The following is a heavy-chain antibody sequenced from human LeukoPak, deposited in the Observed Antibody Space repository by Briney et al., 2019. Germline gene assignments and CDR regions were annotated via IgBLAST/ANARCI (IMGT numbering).Heavy chain of an antibody. V-gene: IGHV4-30-2*01. CDR1: GGSISSGGYS. J-gene: IGHJ6*02. CDR3: AEYGMDV. Sequence: SQTLSLTCAVSGGSISSGGYSWSWIRQPPGKGLEWIGYIYHSGSTYYNPSLKSRVTISVDRSKNQFSLKLSSVTAADTAVYYCAEYGMDVWGQGTTVTVSS. CDR2: IYHSGST.